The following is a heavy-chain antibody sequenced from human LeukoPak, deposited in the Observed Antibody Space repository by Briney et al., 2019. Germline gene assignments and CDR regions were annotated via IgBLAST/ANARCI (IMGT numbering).Heavy chain of an antibody. CDR3: ARDEMNGFLDY. J-gene: IGHJ4*02. CDR2: IYYSGST. Sequence: PSETLSLTCTVSGGAISSYYWNWIRQPPGKGLEWIGYIYYSGSTNYNPSLKSRVTISVDTSKNQFSLKLSSVTAADTAVYYCARDEMNGFLDYWGQGTLVTVSS. CDR1: GGAISSYY. D-gene: IGHD3-3*01. V-gene: IGHV4-59*01.